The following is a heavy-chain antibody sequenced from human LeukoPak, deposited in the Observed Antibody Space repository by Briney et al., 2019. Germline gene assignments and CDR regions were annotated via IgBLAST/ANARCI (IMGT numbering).Heavy chain of an antibody. CDR2: IKSDGRT. CDR1: GFTLSSYW. CDR3: ASAPSEIGGYYPEYFRH. Sequence: GGSLRLSCAASGFTLSSYWMHWVRQAPGKGLVWVSRIKSDGRTNYADSVKGRFTISRDNAKNTVSLQMNSPRAEDTGVYYCASAPSEIGGYYPEYFRHWGQGTLVIVSS. J-gene: IGHJ1*01. V-gene: IGHV3-74*01. D-gene: IGHD3-22*01.